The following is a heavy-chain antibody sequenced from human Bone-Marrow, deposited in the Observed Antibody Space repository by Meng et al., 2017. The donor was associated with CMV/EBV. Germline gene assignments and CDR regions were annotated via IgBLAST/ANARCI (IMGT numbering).Heavy chain of an antibody. V-gene: IGHV3-23*01. D-gene: IGHD2-2*01. J-gene: IGHJ5*02. CDR3: ARDVGVIVVVPAAISWFDP. CDR1: GFTFSSYW. CDR2: ISGSGGST. Sequence: GALRLSCAASGFTFSSYWMSWVRQAPGKGLEWVSAISGSGGSTYYADSVKGRFTISRDNAKNSLYLQMNSLRAEDTAVYYCARDVGVIVVVPAAISWFDPWGQGTLVTVSS.